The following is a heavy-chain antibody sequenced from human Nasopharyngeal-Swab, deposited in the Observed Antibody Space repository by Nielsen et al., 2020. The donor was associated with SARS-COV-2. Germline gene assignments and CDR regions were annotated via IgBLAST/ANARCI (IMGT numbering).Heavy chain of an antibody. CDR1: GGTFRSYA. J-gene: IGHJ6*02. Sequence: SVKVSCKASGGTFRSYAISWVRQAPGQGLEWMGGIIPIFGTANYAQKFQGRVTITADESTSTAYMELSSLRSEDTAVYYCARWPTYYYYYGMDVWGQGTTVTVSS. V-gene: IGHV1-69*13. CDR3: ARWPTYYYYYGMDV. CDR2: IIPIFGTA.